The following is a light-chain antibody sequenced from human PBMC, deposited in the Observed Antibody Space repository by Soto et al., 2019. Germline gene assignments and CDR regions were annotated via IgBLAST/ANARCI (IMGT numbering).Light chain of an antibody. CDR2: DNN. J-gene: IGLJ2*01. CDR1: SSNIGNNY. V-gene: IGLV1-51*01. CDR3: ATWDSSLSAGV. Sequence: QSVLTQPPSVSAAPGQKVTISCSGSSSNIGNNYVSWYQHLPGTAPKLLIYDNNTRPSGIPDRFSGSKSGTSATLGITGLQTGDEADYYCATWDSSLSAGVFGGGTKLTV.